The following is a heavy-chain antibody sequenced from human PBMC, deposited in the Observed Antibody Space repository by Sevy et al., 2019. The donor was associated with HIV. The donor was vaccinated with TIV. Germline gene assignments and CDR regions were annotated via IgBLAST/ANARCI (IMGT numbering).Heavy chain of an antibody. CDR2: IKRDAGQK. D-gene: IGHD1-7*01. J-gene: IGHJ4*02. Sequence: GGSLRLSCAASGFTFSKYWMGWVRQAPGKGLEWVANIKRDAGQKYYVDSVKGRFTISRDNAKNSLFLQMNSLRAEDTAVYFCARDDGNYYIHYWGQGTLVTVSS. CDR1: GFTFSKYW. CDR3: ARDDGNYYIHY. V-gene: IGHV3-7*01.